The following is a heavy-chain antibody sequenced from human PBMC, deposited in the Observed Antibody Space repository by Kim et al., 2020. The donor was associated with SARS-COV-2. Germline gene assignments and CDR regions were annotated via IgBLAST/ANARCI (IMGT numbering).Heavy chain of an antibody. V-gene: IGHV3-48*01. D-gene: IGHD3-16*01. J-gene: IGHJ4*02. CDR2: SSRSTI. Sequence: SSRSTIYYDDAVKGRFTISRDNAKNSLYLQMNSLRAEDTAVYYCAVGGGDYWGQGTLVTVSS. CDR3: AVGGGDY.